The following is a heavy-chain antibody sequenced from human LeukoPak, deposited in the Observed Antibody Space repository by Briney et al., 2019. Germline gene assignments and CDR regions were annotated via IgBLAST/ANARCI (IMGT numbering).Heavy chain of an antibody. D-gene: IGHD3-16*01. V-gene: IGHV4-59*01. CDR2: IYYSGST. CDR1: GGSISSYY. CDR3: ARETSQKGAHYMDV. J-gene: IGHJ6*03. Sequence: PSETLSLICTVSGGSISSYYWSWIRQPPGKGLGWMGYIYYSGSTNYKSSLKSRVTISVDTSKNQFSLKLSSVTAADTAVYYCARETSQKGAHYMDVWGKGATVTISS.